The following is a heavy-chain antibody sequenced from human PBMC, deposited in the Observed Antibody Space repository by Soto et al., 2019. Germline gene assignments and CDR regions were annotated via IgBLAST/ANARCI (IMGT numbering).Heavy chain of an antibody. CDR3: VRRVSGNYDY. CDR2: ISSNGGTT. Sequence: EVQLAEFGGGMVQPGGSLSLSCVASGFTFSSYDMHWVRQAPGKGLEYVSSISSNGGTTYYGNYVKGRFTISRDNSKNTLYLQMGSLRAEDMAVYYCVRRVSGNYDYWGQGTLVTVSS. V-gene: IGHV3-64*01. CDR1: GFTFSSYD. J-gene: IGHJ4*02. D-gene: IGHD1-7*01.